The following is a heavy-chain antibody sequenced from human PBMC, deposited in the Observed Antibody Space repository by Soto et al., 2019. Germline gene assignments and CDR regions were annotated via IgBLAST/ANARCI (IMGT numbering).Heavy chain of an antibody. D-gene: IGHD5-12*01. V-gene: IGHV3-11*05. J-gene: IGHJ4*02. CDR2: ISSSSSYT. CDR3: ARDHHRYSGYDYVDY. CDR1: GFTSSDYY. Sequence: GGALRLSCAASGFTSSDYYMSWIRQAPGKGLEWVSYISSSSSYTNYADSVKGRFTISRDNAKNSLYLQMNSLRAEDTAVYYCARDHHRYSGYDYVDYWGQGT.